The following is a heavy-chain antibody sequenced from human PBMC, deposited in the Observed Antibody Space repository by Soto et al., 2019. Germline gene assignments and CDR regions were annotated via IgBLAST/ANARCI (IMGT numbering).Heavy chain of an antibody. CDR1: GFPFSSTD. CDR3: AKNSGWFNT. D-gene: IGHD3-10*01. CDR2: IDGSGGTT. V-gene: IGHV3-23*01. J-gene: IGHJ5*02. Sequence: EFQVLQSGGGLVQPGGSLTLSCAASGFPFSSTDMTWVRQAPGKGLEWVSTIDGSGGTTYYADSVTGRFTISRDNSINTVFLQMNSLRADDTALYFCAKNSGWFNTWGQGALVTVSS.